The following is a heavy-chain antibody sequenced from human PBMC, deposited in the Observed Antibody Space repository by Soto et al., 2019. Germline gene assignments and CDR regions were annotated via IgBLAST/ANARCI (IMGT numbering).Heavy chain of an antibody. J-gene: IGHJ2*01. Sequence: QVQLVESGGGVVQPGRSLRLSCAASGFTFSSYGMHWVRQAPGKGLEWVAVISYDGSNKYYADSVKGRFTISRDNSKHTLYLQMNSLRAEDTAVYYCAKGLAYCGGDCYSHFDLWGRGTLVTVSS. CDR1: GFTFSSYG. CDR3: AKGLAYCGGDCYSHFDL. V-gene: IGHV3-30*18. D-gene: IGHD2-21*02. CDR2: ISYDGSNK.